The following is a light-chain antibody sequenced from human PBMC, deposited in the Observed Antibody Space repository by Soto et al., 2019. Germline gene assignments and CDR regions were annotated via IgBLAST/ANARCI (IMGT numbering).Light chain of an antibody. CDR1: QDISNY. V-gene: IGKV1-33*01. J-gene: IGKJ5*01. Sequence: DIQITQSPSSLSASVGDRVTITCQASQDISNYLNWYQQKPGKAPKLLIYDASNLKTGVPSRFSGSGSGTDFTFTISSLQPEDIAKHYCQQFDNVPITFGQGTRMEIK. CDR2: DAS. CDR3: QQFDNVPIT.